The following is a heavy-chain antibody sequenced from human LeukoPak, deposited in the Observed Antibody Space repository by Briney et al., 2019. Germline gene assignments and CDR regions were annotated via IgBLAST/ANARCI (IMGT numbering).Heavy chain of an antibody. CDR2: IYHSGST. J-gene: IGHJ4*02. Sequence: SETLSLTCTVSGGSISSGSYYWSWIRQPAGKGLELIGYIYHSGSTNYNPSLNSRVTISVDTSKNHFSLKLSSVTAADTAVYYCARGQWLPVFDFWGQGILVTVSS. D-gene: IGHD3-22*01. V-gene: IGHV4-61*10. CDR3: ARGQWLPVFDF. CDR1: GGSISSGSYY.